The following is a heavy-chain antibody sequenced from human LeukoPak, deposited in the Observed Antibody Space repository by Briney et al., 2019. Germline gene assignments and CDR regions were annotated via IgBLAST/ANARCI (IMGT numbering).Heavy chain of an antibody. V-gene: IGHV3-30*02. CDR1: GFTFSDYY. Sequence: GGSLRLSCAASGFTFSDYYMSWIRQAPGKGLEWVAFIRYDGSNKYYADSVKGRFTISRDNSKNTLYLQMNSLRAEDTAVYYCAKGCGGSCYPYNWFDPWGQGTLVTVSS. CDR2: IRYDGSNK. D-gene: IGHD2-15*01. J-gene: IGHJ5*02. CDR3: AKGCGGSCYPYNWFDP.